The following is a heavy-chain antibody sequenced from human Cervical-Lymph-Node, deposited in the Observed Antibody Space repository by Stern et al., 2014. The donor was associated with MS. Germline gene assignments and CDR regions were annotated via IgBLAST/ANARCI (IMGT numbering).Heavy chain of an antibody. J-gene: IGHJ4*01. Sequence: QLQLQESGPGLVKPSETLSLTCTVSGGSITNYYWSWIRQPPGTGLEWIGYIYYLGSTNYNPSLHNRLTITAATSNIQFSPNHSSVTAADTAVYYCARDKGMFFLWGQGTLVTVSS. D-gene: IGHD2/OR15-2a*01. CDR2: IYYLGST. CDR1: GGSITNYY. CDR3: ARDKGMFFL. V-gene: IGHV4-59*01.